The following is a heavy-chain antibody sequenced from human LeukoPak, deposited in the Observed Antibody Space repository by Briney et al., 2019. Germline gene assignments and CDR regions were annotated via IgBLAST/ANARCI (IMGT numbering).Heavy chain of an antibody. V-gene: IGHV3-48*04. Sequence: GASLRLSCTASGFTFSDFSMNWVRQAPGKGLEWISYIRSNGGAISYADSVKGRHTTSRDNAKNSLYLQMNSLRAEDTAVYYCARIRGGWFLDSWGQGTLVTVSS. J-gene: IGHJ4*02. CDR1: GFTFSDFS. CDR3: ARIRGGWFLDS. D-gene: IGHD6-19*01. CDR2: IRSNGGAI.